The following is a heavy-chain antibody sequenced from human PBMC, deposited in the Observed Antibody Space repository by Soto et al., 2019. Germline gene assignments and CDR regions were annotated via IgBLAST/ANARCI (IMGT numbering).Heavy chain of an antibody. Sequence: GGPLRLSCAASRFTFSSYAMRWVRQAPGKGLEWVSAISGSGGSTYYADSVKGRFTTSRDNSKNTLYLQMNSLRAEDTAVYYCAKPIFGVAPVEVWGQGTTVTVPS. D-gene: IGHD3-3*01. CDR1: RFTFSSYA. CDR3: AKPIFGVAPVEV. J-gene: IGHJ6*02. CDR2: ISGSGGST. V-gene: IGHV3-23*01.